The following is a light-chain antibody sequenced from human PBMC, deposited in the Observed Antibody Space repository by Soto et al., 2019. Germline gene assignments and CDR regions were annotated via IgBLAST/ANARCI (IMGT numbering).Light chain of an antibody. CDR1: QTISSW. V-gene: IGKV1-5*03. CDR3: QHYNSYSEA. Sequence: DIQMTKSPSTLYGSVGDRVTLTCRASQTISSWLAWYQQKPGKAPKLLIYKASTLKSGVPSRFSGSGSGTEFTLTISSLQPDDFATYYCQHYNSYSEAFGQGTKVDIK. J-gene: IGKJ1*01. CDR2: KAS.